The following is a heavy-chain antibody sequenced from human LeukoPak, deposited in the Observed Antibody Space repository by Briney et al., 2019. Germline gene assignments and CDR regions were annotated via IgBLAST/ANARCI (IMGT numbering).Heavy chain of an antibody. D-gene: IGHD3-22*01. CDR2: IYHSGST. J-gene: IGHJ4*02. CDR3: ARAGVGTMIVRGFDY. CDR1: GGSTSSGGYS. V-gene: IGHV4-30-2*01. Sequence: SQTLSLTCAVSGGSTSSGGYSWSWIRQPPGKGLEWIGYIYHSGSTYYNPFLKSRVTISVDRSKNQFSLKLSSVTAADTAVYYCARAGVGTMIVRGFDYWGQGTLVTVSS.